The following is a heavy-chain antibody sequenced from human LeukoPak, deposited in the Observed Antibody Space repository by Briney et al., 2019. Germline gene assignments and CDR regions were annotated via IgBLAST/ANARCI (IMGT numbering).Heavy chain of an antibody. J-gene: IGHJ4*02. Sequence: GGSLRLSCAASGFTFSSNWMHWVRQAPGKGLVWVSRINEDGSTTNYADSVKGRFTISRDNAKNTLYLQMNSLRAEDTAVYYCVRDLGGRSGYWGQGTLVTVSS. CDR3: VRDLGGRSGY. CDR1: GFTFSSNW. CDR2: INEDGSTT. V-gene: IGHV3-74*01. D-gene: IGHD1-26*01.